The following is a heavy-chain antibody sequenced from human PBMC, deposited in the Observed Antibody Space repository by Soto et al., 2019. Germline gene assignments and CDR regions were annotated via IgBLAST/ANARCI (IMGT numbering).Heavy chain of an antibody. CDR2: INHSGST. CDR1: GGSFSGYY. CDR3: ARGGAGIRVYYYYGMDV. D-gene: IGHD1-1*01. J-gene: IGHJ6*02. V-gene: IGHV4-34*01. Sequence: SETLSLTCAVYGGSFSGYYWSWIRQPPGKGLEWIGEINHSGSTNYNPSLKSRVTISVDMSKNQFSLKLSSVTAADTAVYYCARGGAGIRVYYYYGMDVWGQGTTVTVSS.